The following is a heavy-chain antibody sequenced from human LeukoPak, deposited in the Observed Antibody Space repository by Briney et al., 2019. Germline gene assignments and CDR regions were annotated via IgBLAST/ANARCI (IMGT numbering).Heavy chain of an antibody. D-gene: IGHD5-24*01. Sequence: GGSLRLSCAASGFTFSSYAMSWVRQDPGKGLEWVSAISGNGGRTYYADSVKGRFTISRDNSKNTLYLQMNSLRAEDTAVYYCAKVREMDTILGKFDNWGQGTLVTVSS. CDR2: ISGNGGRT. CDR1: GFTFSSYA. J-gene: IGHJ5*02. CDR3: AKVREMDTILGKFDN. V-gene: IGHV3-23*01.